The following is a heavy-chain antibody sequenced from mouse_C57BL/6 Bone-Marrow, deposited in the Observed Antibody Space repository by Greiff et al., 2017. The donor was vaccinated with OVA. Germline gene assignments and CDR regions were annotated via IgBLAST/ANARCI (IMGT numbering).Heavy chain of an antibody. CDR2: IYPGDGDT. CDR3: ARWKGWGYHYAMDY. J-gene: IGHJ4*01. V-gene: IGHV1-82*01. D-gene: IGHD3-1*01. CDR1: GYAFSSSW. Sequence: VHLVESGPELVKPGASVKISCKASGYAFSSSWMNWVKQRPGKGLEWIGRIYPGDGDTNYNGKFKGKATLTADKSSSTAYMQLSSLTSEDSAVYCCARWKGWGYHYAMDYWGQGTSVTVSS.